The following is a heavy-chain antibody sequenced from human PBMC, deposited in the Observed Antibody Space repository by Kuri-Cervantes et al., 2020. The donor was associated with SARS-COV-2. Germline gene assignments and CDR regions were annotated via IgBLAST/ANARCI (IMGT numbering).Heavy chain of an antibody. Sequence: SYAVSGGSMSDDYWTWIRQPPGKGLEWIGYMYYSVTNYNPSLKSRVTISSDTSKKQFFLKLHSVTAADTAIYYCAREVRSSWPVFDSWGQGTLVTVS. V-gene: IGHV4-59*01. CDR2: MYYSVT. D-gene: IGHD6-13*01. J-gene: IGHJ4*02. CDR3: AREVRSSWPVFDS. CDR1: GGSMSDDY.